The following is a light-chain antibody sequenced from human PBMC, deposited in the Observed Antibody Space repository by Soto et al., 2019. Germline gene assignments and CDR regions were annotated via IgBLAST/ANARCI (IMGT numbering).Light chain of an antibody. CDR1: QGISSY. J-gene: IGKJ1*01. CDR2: AAS. Sequence: IQMTQSPSSFSASTGDRVTITCRASQGISSYLAWYQQKPGKAPKLLIYAASTLQSGVPSRFSGSGSGTDFTLTISCLQSEDFATYYCQQYYSYPWTFGQGTKVDIK. CDR3: QQYYSYPWT. V-gene: IGKV1-8*01.